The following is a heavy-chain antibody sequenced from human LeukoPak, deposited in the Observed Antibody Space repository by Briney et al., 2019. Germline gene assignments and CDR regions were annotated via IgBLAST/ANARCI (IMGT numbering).Heavy chain of an antibody. J-gene: IGHJ6*03. V-gene: IGHV3-30*02. Sequence: GGSLRLSCAASGFTFRSYGMHWVRQATGKGLEWVAFIRYDETDKYYADSVKGRFTISRDNSKNTLYLQMSSPRAEDTAVYYCAKATNYYYMDVWGKGTTVTVSS. CDR3: AKATNYYYMDV. CDR2: IRYDETDK. CDR1: GFTFRSYG.